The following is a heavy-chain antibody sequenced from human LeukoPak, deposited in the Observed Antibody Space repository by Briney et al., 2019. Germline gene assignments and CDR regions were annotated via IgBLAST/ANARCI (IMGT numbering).Heavy chain of an antibody. Sequence: SETLSLTCTVSGGSISSYYWSWIRQPPGKGLEWIGEINHSGSTNYDPSLKSRVTISVDTSKNQFSLKLSSVTAADTAVYYCARGGFRAVAGKGGFDYWGQGTLVTVSS. V-gene: IGHV4-34*01. CDR2: INHSGST. D-gene: IGHD6-19*01. CDR3: ARGGFRAVAGKGGFDY. CDR1: GGSISSYY. J-gene: IGHJ4*02.